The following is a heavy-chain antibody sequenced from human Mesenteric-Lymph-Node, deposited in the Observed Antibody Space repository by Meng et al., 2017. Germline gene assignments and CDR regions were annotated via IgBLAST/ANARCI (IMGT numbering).Heavy chain of an antibody. D-gene: IGHD3-10*01. CDR1: CGSLSSNGYY. V-gene: IGHV4-39*01. Sequence: QPHEPAPGLVKPSKTLHLPGTVSCGSLSSNGYYWTWVRQPPGKGLEWIGAIYHSGSTSYNPSLQSRVTMFVDTSKNQFSLMLTSVTATDTAVYYCARRRGGSGRDCWGQGTLVTVSS. CDR3: ARRRGGSGRDC. CDR2: IYHSGST. J-gene: IGHJ4*02.